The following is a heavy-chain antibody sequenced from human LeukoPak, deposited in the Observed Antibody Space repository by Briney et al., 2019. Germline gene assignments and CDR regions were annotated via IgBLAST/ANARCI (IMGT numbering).Heavy chain of an antibody. CDR2: INHSGST. V-gene: IGHV4-34*01. CDR3: ARGPPGRFGELDPSPHYYYYMDV. D-gene: IGHD3-10*01. J-gene: IGHJ6*03. Sequence: SETLSLTCAVYGGSFSVYYWSWIRQPPGKGPECIGEINHSGSTNYNPSLKSRVTISVDTSKNQLSLKLSSVTAADTAVYYCARGPPGRFGELDPSPHYYYYMDVWGKGTTVTVSS. CDR1: GGSFSVYY.